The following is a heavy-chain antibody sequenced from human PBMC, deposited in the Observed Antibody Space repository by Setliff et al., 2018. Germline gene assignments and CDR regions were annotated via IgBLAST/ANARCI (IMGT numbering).Heavy chain of an antibody. CDR3: AREGVDTRSSTDYRYYMDV. V-gene: IGHV1-69*13. CDR2: IIPIFGTP. J-gene: IGHJ6*03. CDR1: GGTFRSYI. D-gene: IGHD5-18*01. Sequence: ASVKVSCKASGGTFRSYIISWVRQAPGQGLEWMGGIIPIFGTPNYAQEFQGRVTITADESTSTAYMELSSLRSDDTAVYYCAREGVDTRSSTDYRYYMDVWGKGTTVTVSS.